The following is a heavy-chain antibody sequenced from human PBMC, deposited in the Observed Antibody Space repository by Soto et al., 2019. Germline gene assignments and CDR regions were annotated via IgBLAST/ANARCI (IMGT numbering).Heavy chain of an antibody. Sequence: HPGGSLRLSCAASGFTFSSYGMHWVRQAPGKGLEWVAVISYDGSNKYYADSVKGRFTISRGNSKNTLYLQMNSLRAEDTAVYYCAKDNLRLLRFLELPPPTMDVWGRWTTVTVSS. CDR2: ISYDGSNK. V-gene: IGHV3-30*18. D-gene: IGHD3-3*01. CDR1: GFTFSSYG. CDR3: AKDNLRLLRFLELPPPTMDV. J-gene: IGHJ6*03.